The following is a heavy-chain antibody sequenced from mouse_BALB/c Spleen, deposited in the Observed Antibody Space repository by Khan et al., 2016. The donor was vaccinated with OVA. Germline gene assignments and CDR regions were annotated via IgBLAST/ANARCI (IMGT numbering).Heavy chain of an antibody. CDR2: IYPGDGRA. D-gene: IGHD2-10*01. CDR3: ARSAYFGNYFDF. J-gene: IGHJ2*02. CDR1: GYTFTNYW. V-gene: IGHV1S81*02. Sequence: QVQLQQPGAELVNPGASVRLSCKASGYTFTNYWVHWVIQRPGQGLEWIGEIYPGDGRANYNQKFRIKATLTVDKSTNTAYMQLSSLAPEDSAVYCCARSAYFGNYFDFWGQGTSLSVSA.